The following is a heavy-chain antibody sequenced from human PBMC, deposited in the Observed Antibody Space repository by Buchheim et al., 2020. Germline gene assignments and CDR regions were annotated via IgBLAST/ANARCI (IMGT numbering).Heavy chain of an antibody. V-gene: IGHV3-73*02. CDR2: IRSKANSYAT. D-gene: IGHD3-9*01. CDR3: FELRYFDWLFH. CDR1: GFTFSGSA. Sequence: VQLVESGGGLVQPGGSLKLSRAASGFTFSGSAMHWVRQASGKGLEWVGRIRSKANSYATEYAASVKGRFTISRDDSKNPAYLQMDSLKTEDTAMYYCFELRYFDWLFHWGQGTL. J-gene: IGHJ5*02.